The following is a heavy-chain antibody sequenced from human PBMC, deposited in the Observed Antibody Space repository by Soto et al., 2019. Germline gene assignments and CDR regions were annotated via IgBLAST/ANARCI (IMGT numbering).Heavy chain of an antibody. CDR2: IYPGDSDT. V-gene: IGHV5-51*03. CDR1: GYTFTNYW. Sequence: EVQLVQSGAALKKPGESLKISCKASGYTFTNYWIVWVRQVPGKGLEWMGLIYPGDSDTRYNPSFQGQVTISADKSTSAAYLEWNSLVASDTAIYYCARSGRSGLRWVDFFDPWGQGTLVTVSS. D-gene: IGHD4-17*01. J-gene: IGHJ5*02. CDR3: ARSGRSGLRWVDFFDP.